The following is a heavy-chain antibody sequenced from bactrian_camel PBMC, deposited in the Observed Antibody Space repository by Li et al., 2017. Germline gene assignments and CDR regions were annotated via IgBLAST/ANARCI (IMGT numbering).Heavy chain of an antibody. J-gene: IGHJ6*01. CDR2: INNGGGST. CDR3: AADRFSGSACGLGRGIGWFAY. D-gene: IGHD2*01. CDR1: GFTFNSYY. Sequence: QLVESGGDLVQPGESLRLSCATSGFTFNSYYMSWVRQAPGKGLEWVSSINNGGGSTFYADSVKGRFTISRDNAKNTVYLQMNDLKPEDSAMYYCAADRFSGSACGLGRGIGWFAYRGRGTQVTVS. V-gene: IGHV3S40*01.